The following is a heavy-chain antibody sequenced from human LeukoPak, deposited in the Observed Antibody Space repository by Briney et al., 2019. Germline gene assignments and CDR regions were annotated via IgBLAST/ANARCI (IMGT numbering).Heavy chain of an antibody. V-gene: IGHV4-34*01. D-gene: IGHD2-15*01. CDR2: INHSGST. CDR1: GGSFSGYY. CDR3: ARGSEVQISGFDY. J-gene: IGHJ4*02. Sequence: PSETLSLTCAVYGGSFSGYYWSWIRQPPGKGLEGIGEINHSGSTNYNPSLKSRVTISVDTSKNQFSLKLSSVTAADTAVYYCARGSEVQISGFDYWGQGTLVTVSS.